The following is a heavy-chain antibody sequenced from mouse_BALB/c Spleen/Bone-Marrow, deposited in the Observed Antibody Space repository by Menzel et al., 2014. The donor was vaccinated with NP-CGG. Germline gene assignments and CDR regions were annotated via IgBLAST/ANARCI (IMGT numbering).Heavy chain of an antibody. Sequence: DVKLQESGGGPVQPGVSLKLSCAASGFDFSRYWMSWVRQAPGEGLEWIGEINPDSSTINYTPSLKDKFIISRDNAKNTLYLQMSKVRSEDTALYYCALLGNYGYFDVWGAGTTVTVSS. J-gene: IGHJ1*01. CDR2: INPDSSTI. CDR1: GFDFSRYW. V-gene: IGHV4-1*02. D-gene: IGHD2-1*01. CDR3: ALLGNYGYFDV.